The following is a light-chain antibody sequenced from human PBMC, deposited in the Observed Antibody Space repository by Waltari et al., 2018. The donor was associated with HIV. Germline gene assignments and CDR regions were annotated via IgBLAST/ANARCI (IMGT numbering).Light chain of an antibody. V-gene: IGLV1-44*01. CDR2: SNN. CDR1: SSNIGSNT. CDR3: ATWDDSLNGVV. J-gene: IGLJ2*01. Sequence: QSVLTQPPSASGTPGQRVTISCSGSSSNIGSNTVNWYQQLPGTAPKVLIYSNNRRPSGVPDRFAGSKSGTSASLAISGLQSEDEAAYYCATWDDSLNGVVFGGGTTLTGL.